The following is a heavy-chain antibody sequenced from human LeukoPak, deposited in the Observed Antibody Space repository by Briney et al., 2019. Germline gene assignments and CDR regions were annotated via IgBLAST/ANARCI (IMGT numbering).Heavy chain of an antibody. CDR1: GFTFSSYE. V-gene: IGHV3-48*03. CDR2: ISSSGSTI. D-gene: IGHD5-18*01. CDR3: ARGGYSYGIGDY. J-gene: IGHJ4*02. Sequence: AGGSLRLSCAASGFTFSSYEMNWVRQAPGKGLEWVSYISSSGSTIYYADSVKGRFTISRDNAKNSLYLQMNSLGAEDTAVYYCARGGYSYGIGDYWGQGTLVTVSS.